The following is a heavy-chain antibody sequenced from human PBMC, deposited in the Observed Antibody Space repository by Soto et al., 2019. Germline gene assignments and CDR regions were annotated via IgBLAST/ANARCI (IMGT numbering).Heavy chain of an antibody. CDR2: IYYSGST. V-gene: IGHV4-39*01. CDR3: ARHGGEWELLTNWFDP. D-gene: IGHD1-26*01. J-gene: IGHJ5*02. Sequence: SETLSVTCTFSGGSISSSSYYWGWIRQPPGKGLEWIGSIYYSGSTYYNPSLKSRVTISVDTSKNQFSLKLSSVTAADTAVYYCARHGGEWELLTNWFDPWGQGTMVTVSS. CDR1: GGSISSSSYY.